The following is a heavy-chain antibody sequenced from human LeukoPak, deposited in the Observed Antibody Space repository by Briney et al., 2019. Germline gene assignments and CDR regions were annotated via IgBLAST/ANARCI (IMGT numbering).Heavy chain of an antibody. CDR1: GFTFSNAW. J-gene: IGHJ4*02. Sequence: PGGSLRLSCAASGFTFSNAWMSWVRQAPGKGLEWVGRIKSKTDGGTTDYAAPVKGRFTISRDDSKNTLYLQMNSLKTEDTAVYYCTTDPDQGYCSSTSCRIFDYWGQGTLVTVSS. CDR3: TTDPDQGYCSSTSCRIFDY. CDR2: IKSKTDGGTT. D-gene: IGHD2-2*01. V-gene: IGHV3-15*01.